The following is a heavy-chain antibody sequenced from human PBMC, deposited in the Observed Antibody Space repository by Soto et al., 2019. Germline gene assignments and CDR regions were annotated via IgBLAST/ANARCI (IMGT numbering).Heavy chain of an antibody. CDR3: ASAIYSSSGGGYFDY. Sequence: SETLSLTCTVSGGSISSSSYYWGWIRQPPGKGLEWIGSIYYSGSTYYNPSLKSRVTISVDTSKNQFSLKLSSVTAADTAVYYCASAIYSSSGGGYFDYWGQGTLVTVSS. CDR1: GGSISSSSYY. V-gene: IGHV4-39*01. CDR2: IYYSGST. D-gene: IGHD6-6*01. J-gene: IGHJ4*02.